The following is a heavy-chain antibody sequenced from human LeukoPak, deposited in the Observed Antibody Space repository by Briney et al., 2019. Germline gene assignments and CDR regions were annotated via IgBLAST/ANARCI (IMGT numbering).Heavy chain of an antibody. V-gene: IGHV4-39*07. J-gene: IGHJ4*02. D-gene: IGHD6-6*01. Sequence: SETLSLTCTVSDDSISGSRYYWLWLRLPPGTGLEWIGSVFYSGSTYYNPSLKSRVAISLDTSKSQFSLRLSSVTAADTAVYYCARGVSYSGSHFDYWGQGTRVTVAS. CDR2: VFYSGST. CDR3: ARGVSYSGSHFDY. CDR1: DDSISGSRYY.